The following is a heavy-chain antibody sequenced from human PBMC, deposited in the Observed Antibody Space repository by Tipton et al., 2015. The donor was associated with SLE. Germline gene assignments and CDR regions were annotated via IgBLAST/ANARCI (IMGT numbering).Heavy chain of an antibody. V-gene: IGHV4-59*01. CDR1: GGSISSYY. CDR3: ARDLRGYDVNWFDP. D-gene: IGHD5-12*01. J-gene: IGHJ5*02. CDR2: IYYSGST. Sequence: TLSLTCAVSGGSISSYYWSWIRQPPGKGLEWIGYIYYSGSTNYNPSLKSRVTISVHTSKNQFSLKLSSVTAADTAVYYCARDLRGYDVNWFDPWGQGTLVTVSS.